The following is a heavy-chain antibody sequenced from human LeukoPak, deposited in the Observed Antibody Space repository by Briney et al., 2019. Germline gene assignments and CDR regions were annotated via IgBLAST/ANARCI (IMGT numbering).Heavy chain of an antibody. CDR1: GYSISSGYY. Sequence: PSETLSLTCTVSGYSISSGYYWGWIRQPPGKGLEWIGTIYHSGTTYFNPSLKSRVIISVDTSKNQFSLKLSSVTAADTAVYYCARAAMLTFGGPLDYWGQGALVTVSS. J-gene: IGHJ4*02. CDR3: ARAAMLTFGGPLDY. V-gene: IGHV4-38-2*02. D-gene: IGHD3-16*01. CDR2: IYHSGTT.